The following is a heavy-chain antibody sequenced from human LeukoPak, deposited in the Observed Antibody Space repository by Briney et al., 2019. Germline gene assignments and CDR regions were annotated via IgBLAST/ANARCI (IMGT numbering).Heavy chain of an antibody. CDR3: ARARDYYDSSGPGYYFDY. Sequence: SETLSLTCTVSGGSISSYYWSWIRQPPGKGLEWIGEINHSGSTNYNPSLKSRVTISVDTSKNQFSLKLSSVTAADTAVYYCARARDYYDSSGPGYYFDYWGQGTLVTVSS. J-gene: IGHJ4*02. V-gene: IGHV4-34*01. CDR2: INHSGST. CDR1: GGSISSYY. D-gene: IGHD3-22*01.